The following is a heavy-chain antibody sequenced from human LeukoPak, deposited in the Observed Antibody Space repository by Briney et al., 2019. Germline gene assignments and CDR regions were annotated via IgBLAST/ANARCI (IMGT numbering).Heavy chain of an antibody. Sequence: GRSLRLSCAASGFTFSSYGMHWVRQAPGKGLEWVAVIWYDGSNKYYADSVKGRFTISRDNSKNTPSLQMNSLRAEDTAVYYCAKVVGTGTTPTDYWGQGTLVTVSS. CDR3: AKVVGTGTTPTDY. CDR1: GFTFSSYG. J-gene: IGHJ4*02. V-gene: IGHV3-33*06. CDR2: IWYDGSNK. D-gene: IGHD1-1*01.